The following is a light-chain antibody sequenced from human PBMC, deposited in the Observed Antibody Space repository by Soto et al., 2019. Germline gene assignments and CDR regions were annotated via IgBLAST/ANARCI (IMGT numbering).Light chain of an antibody. CDR3: QQYNNWPLT. CDR1: QSVNSN. J-gene: IGKJ4*01. V-gene: IGKV3-15*01. Sequence: ETVMTQSPATLSVSPGERATLSCRASQSVNSNLAWYQQKLGQAPRVVIYGASTRATGIPDRFSGSGYGREFTLTISSLQSEDSSVYYCQQYNNWPLTFGGGTKVDIK. CDR2: GAS.